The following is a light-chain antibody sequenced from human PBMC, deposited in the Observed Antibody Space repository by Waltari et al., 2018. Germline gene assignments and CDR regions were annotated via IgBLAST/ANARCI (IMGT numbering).Light chain of an antibody. CDR1: ALPKKY. Sequence: SYELTQPPSVSVFPGQTARITCSGDALPKKYAYWYQQKPGQAPVLVIYKGSERPSGIPARFSGSSSGTTVTLTISGVQAEDEADYYCQSADSSGNTYVFGIGTKVTVL. CDR2: KGS. CDR3: QSADSSGNTYV. V-gene: IGLV3-25*02. J-gene: IGLJ1*01.